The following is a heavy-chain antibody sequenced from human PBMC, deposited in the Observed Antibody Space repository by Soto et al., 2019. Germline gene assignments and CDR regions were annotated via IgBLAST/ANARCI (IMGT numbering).Heavy chain of an antibody. J-gene: IGHJ4*02. Sequence: QVQLMQSGSEVKKPGSSVKISCKAFGGTFNSNAFSWVRQVPGQGLGWMGGLAVILGTPNYAQQFQGRVTLSADETTTTSYMEVTSLTSEDTAVYYCARGYYDSSGYSIDYWGQGTQITVSS. V-gene: IGHV1-69*01. D-gene: IGHD3-22*01. CDR3: ARGYYDSSGYSIDY. CDR2: LAVILGTP. CDR1: GGTFNSNA.